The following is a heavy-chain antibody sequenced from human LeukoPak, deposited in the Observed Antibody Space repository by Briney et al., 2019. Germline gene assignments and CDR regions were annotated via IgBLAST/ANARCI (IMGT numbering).Heavy chain of an antibody. CDR1: GGSISSSSYY. J-gene: IGHJ4*02. D-gene: IGHD6-13*01. CDR2: INHSGST. CDR3: ARGGYSSSWYEPGLATRLYFDY. Sequence: SETLSLTCTVSGGSISSSSYYWGWIRQPPGKGLEWIGEINHSGSTNYNPSLKSRVTISVDTSKNQFSLKLSSVTAADTAVYYCARGGYSSSWYEPGLATRLYFDYWGQGTLVTVSS. V-gene: IGHV4-39*07.